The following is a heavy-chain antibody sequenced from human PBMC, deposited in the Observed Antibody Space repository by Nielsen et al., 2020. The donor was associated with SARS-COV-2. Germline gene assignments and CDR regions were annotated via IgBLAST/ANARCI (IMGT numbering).Heavy chain of an antibody. CDR2: ISWNSGSI. Sequence: SLKISCAASGFTFDDYAMHWVRQAPGKGLEWVSGISWNSGSIGYADSVKGRFTISRDNAKNSLYLQMNSLRAEDTAVYYCARAGGSGWGQGTLVTVSS. V-gene: IGHV3-9*01. J-gene: IGHJ4*02. D-gene: IGHD6-25*01. CDR1: GFTFDDYA. CDR3: ARAGGSG.